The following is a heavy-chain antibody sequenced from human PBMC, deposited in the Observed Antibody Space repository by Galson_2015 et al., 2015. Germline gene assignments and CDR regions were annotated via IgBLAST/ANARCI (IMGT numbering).Heavy chain of an antibody. J-gene: IGHJ6*02. CDR1: GGSISSSSYY. V-gene: IGHV4-39*01. CDR3: ASLNWGQVHYYGMDV. D-gene: IGHD7-27*01. Sequence: ETLSLTCTVSGGSISSSSYYWGWIRQPPGKGLEWIGSIYYSGSTYYNPSLKSRVTISVDTSKNQFSLKLSSVTAADTAVYYCASLNWGQVHYYGMDVWGQGTTVTVSS. CDR2: IYYSGST.